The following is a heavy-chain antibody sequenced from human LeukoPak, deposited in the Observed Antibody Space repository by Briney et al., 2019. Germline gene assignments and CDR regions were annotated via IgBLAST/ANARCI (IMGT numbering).Heavy chain of an antibody. J-gene: IGHJ4*02. CDR2: SSSSGSTI. D-gene: IGHD4-23*01. Sequence: GGSLRLSCAASGFTFSEDFMRWIRHALGKGLGWVAYSSSSGSTINYADSVKGRFTISRDNAKNSLYLQMNSLRAEDTAVYYCARDTGVGYFDYWGQGTLVTVSS. V-gene: IGHV3-11*04. CDR3: ARDTGVGYFDY. CDR1: GFTFSEDF.